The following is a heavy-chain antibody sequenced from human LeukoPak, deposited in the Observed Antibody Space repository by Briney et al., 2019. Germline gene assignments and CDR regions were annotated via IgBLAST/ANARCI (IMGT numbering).Heavy chain of an antibody. CDR1: GGTFSSYA. J-gene: IGHJ4*02. D-gene: IGHD5-18*01. V-gene: IGHV1-69*04. Sequence: SVKVSCKASGGTFSSYAISWVRQAPGQGLEWMGRIIPILGIANYAQKFQGRVTITADKSTSTAYMELSSLRSEDTAVYYCARGPGYSYDPREGYFDYWGQGTLVTVSS. CDR3: ARGPGYSYDPREGYFDY. CDR2: IIPILGIA.